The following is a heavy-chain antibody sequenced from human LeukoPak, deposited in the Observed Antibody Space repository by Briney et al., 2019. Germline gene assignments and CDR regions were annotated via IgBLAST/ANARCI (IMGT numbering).Heavy chain of an antibody. CDR3: ARERDYKFDY. Sequence: ASVKVSCKASGYTFTSYYMHWVRQAPGQGLEWMGKINPSGGSTSYAQKFQGRVTMTRDTSTSTLYMELSSLRSEGTAVYFCARERDYKFDYWGQGALVTVSS. D-gene: IGHD4-11*01. V-gene: IGHV1-46*01. J-gene: IGHJ4*02. CDR1: GYTFTSYY. CDR2: INPSGGST.